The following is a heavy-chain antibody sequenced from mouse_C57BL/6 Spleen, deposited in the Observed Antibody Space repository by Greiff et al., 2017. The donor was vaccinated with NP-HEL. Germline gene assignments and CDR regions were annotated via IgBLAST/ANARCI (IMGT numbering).Heavy chain of an antibody. J-gene: IGHJ4*01. CDR1: GFTFSDYG. CDR2: ISSGSSTI. V-gene: IGHV5-17*01. Sequence: VQLVETGGGLVKPGGSLKLSCAASGFTFSDYGMHWVRQAPEKGLEWVAYISSGSSTIYYADTVKGRFTISRDNAKNTLFLQMTSLRSEDTAMYYCARDYYNAVDYWGQGTSVTVSS. D-gene: IGHD2-12*01. CDR3: ARDYYNAVDY.